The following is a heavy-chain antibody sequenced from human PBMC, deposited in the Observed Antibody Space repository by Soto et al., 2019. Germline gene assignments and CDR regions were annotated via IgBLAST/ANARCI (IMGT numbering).Heavy chain of an antibody. CDR3: ARGVAVADVYYFDY. CDR1: GYTFTAYG. D-gene: IGHD6-19*01. J-gene: IGHJ4*02. Sequence: QVQLVQSGAEMKKPGASVKVSCKASGYTFTAYGITWVRQAPGQALECMGWISTHNGNTNYAQKFQGRVTMTTDTSTSTAYMELRALISDDTAVYYCARGVAVADVYYFDYWGQGSLVTVSS. V-gene: IGHV1-18*04. CDR2: ISTHNGNT.